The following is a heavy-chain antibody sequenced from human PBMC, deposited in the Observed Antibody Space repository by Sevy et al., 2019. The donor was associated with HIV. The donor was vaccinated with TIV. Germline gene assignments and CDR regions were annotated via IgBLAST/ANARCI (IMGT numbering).Heavy chain of an antibody. J-gene: IGHJ4*02. D-gene: IGHD5-18*01. CDR3: ARAERGYSYGSPDFDY. CDR2: ISYDGSNK. V-gene: IGHV3-30-3*01. CDR1: GFTFSSYA. Sequence: GGSLRLPCAASGFTFSSYAMHWVRQAPGKGLEWVAVISYDGSNKYYADSVKGRFTISRDNSKNTLYLQMNSLRAEDTAVYYCARAERGYSYGSPDFDYWGQGTLVTVSS.